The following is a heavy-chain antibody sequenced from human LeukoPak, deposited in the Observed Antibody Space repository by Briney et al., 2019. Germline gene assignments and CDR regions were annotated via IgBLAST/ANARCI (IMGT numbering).Heavy chain of an antibody. J-gene: IGHJ4*02. V-gene: IGHV4-34*10. D-gene: IGHD1-26*01. CDR1: GGSFTGHY. CDR2: IIHTGDT. Sequence: PSETLSLTCAVYGGSFTGHYWTWIRQPPGKGLEWIGEIIHTGDTNYNPSLKSRVTMSVDKSKKQISLKLSSVTAADTAVYYCARARYSGSYPFDSWGQGTLVTVSS. CDR3: ARARYSGSYPFDS.